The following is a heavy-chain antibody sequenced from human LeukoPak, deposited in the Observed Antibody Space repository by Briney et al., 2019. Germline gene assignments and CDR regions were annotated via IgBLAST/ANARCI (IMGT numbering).Heavy chain of an antibody. D-gene: IGHD3-10*01. CDR2: INHSGST. Sequence: SETLSLTCAVYGGSFSGYYWSWIRQPPGKGLEWIGEINHSGSTNYNPSLKSRVTISVDTSKNRFSLKLSSVTAADTAVYYCARRNYYGSGSYYRRLHDAFDIWGQGTMVTVSS. CDR1: GGSFSGYY. CDR3: ARRNYYGSGSYYRRLHDAFDI. V-gene: IGHV4-34*01. J-gene: IGHJ3*02.